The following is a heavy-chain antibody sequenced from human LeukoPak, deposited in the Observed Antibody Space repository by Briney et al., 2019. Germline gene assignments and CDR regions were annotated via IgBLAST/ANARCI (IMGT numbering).Heavy chain of an antibody. CDR2: ISGSGGSR. V-gene: IGHV3-23*01. J-gene: IGHJ4*02. CDR1: GFTFSSYG. Sequence: GGSLRLSCAASGFTFSSYGMSWVRQAPGKGLEWVSTISGSGGSRYYADSVKGRFTVSRDNSKNSLYLQMNSLRAEDTAMYYCARDFPYYYDTSGYHFDYWGQGTLVTVSS. D-gene: IGHD3-22*01. CDR3: ARDFPYYYDTSGYHFDY.